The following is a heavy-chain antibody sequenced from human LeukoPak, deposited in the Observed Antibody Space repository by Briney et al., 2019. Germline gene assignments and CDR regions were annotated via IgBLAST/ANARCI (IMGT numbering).Heavy chain of an antibody. Sequence: QSGGSLRLSCAASGFTVSSNYMSWVRQAPGKGLEWVSVIYSGGSTYCADSVKGRFTISRDNSKNTLYLQMNSLRAEDTAVYFCARSSGYSPHFDYWGQGILVTVSS. CDR1: GFTVSSNY. CDR2: IYSGGST. CDR3: ARSSGYSPHFDY. J-gene: IGHJ4*02. V-gene: IGHV3-53*01. D-gene: IGHD3-22*01.